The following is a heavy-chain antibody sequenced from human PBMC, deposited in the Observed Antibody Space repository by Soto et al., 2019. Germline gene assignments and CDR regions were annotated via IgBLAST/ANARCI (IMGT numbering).Heavy chain of an antibody. CDR2: IGTAGDT. J-gene: IGHJ3*02. D-gene: IGHD6-19*01. V-gene: IGHV3-13*01. Sequence: GGSLRLSCAASGFTFSSYDMHWVRQATGKGLEWVSAIGTAGDTYYPGSVKGRFTISRENAKNSLYLQMNSLRAGDTAVYYCARTVAVAGTIAFDIWGQGTMVTVSS. CDR1: GFTFSSYD. CDR3: ARTVAVAGTIAFDI.